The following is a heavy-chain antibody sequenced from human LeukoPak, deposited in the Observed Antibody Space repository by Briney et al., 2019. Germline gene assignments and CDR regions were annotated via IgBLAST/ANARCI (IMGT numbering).Heavy chain of an antibody. CDR2: IYYSGST. Sequence: SETLSLTCTVSGGSISSGDYYWSWIRQPPGKSLEWIGYIYYSGSTYYNPSLKSRVTISVDTSKNQFSLKLSSVTAADTAVYYCASRFGELLPDYWGQGTLVTVSS. D-gene: IGHD3-10*01. CDR3: ASRFGELLPDY. CDR1: GGSISSGDYY. J-gene: IGHJ4*02. V-gene: IGHV4-30-4*01.